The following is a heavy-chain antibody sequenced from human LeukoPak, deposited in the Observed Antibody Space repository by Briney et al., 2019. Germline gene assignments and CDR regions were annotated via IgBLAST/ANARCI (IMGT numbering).Heavy chain of an antibody. V-gene: IGHV4-39*02. CDR1: GGSISSSSYY. CDR2: IYYSGST. J-gene: IGHJ6*02. CDR3: ARETTSSWYDLYYYYGMDV. Sequence: SETLSLTCTVSGGSISSSSYYWGWIRQPPGKGLEWIGSIYYSGSTYYNPSLKSRVTISVDTSKNQFSLKLSSVTAADTAVYYCARETTSSWYDLYYYYGMDVWGQGTTVTVSS. D-gene: IGHD6-13*01.